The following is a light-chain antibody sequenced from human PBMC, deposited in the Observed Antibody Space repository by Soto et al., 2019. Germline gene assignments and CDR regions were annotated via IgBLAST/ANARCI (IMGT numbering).Light chain of an antibody. Sequence: QSVLTQPPSASGTPGQRVTISCSGSSSNIGSDYVYWYRQLPGTAPKLLIYTNDQRPSGVPDRFSGSKSGTSASLAISGLRSEDEADSWCSAWNSRLSAWVFGGGTKLTVL. CDR1: SSNIGSDY. CDR2: TND. CDR3: SAWNSRLSAWV. V-gene: IGLV1-47*02. J-gene: IGLJ3*02.